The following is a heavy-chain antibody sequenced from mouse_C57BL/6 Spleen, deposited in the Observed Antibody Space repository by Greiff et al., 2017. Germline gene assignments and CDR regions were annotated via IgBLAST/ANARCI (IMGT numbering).Heavy chain of an antibody. CDR1: GYTFTSYW. V-gene: IGHV1-69*01. Sequence: VQLQQPGAELVMPGASVKLSCKASGYTFTSYWMHWVKQRPGQGLEWIGEIDPSDSYTNYNQKFKGKSTLTVDKSSSTAYMQLSSLTSEDSAVYYCARRALGYDYAMGYWGQGTSVTVSS. CDR2: IDPSDSYT. J-gene: IGHJ4*01. D-gene: IGHD2-2*01. CDR3: ARRALGYDYAMGY.